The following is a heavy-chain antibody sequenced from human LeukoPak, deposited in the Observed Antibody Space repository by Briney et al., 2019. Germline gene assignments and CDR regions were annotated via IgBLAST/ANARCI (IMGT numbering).Heavy chain of an antibody. Sequence: SETLSLTCTVSGGSISGYYWSWIRQPPGKGLECIGYIYYSGSTNYNPSLKGRVTISVDTSRNQFSLKLTSVTAADTAVYYCAKVSDRDSSGYYWGLEYWGQGTLVTVSS. J-gene: IGHJ4*02. CDR2: IYYSGST. V-gene: IGHV4-59*08. D-gene: IGHD3-22*01. CDR3: AKVSDRDSSGYYWGLEY. CDR1: GGSISGYY.